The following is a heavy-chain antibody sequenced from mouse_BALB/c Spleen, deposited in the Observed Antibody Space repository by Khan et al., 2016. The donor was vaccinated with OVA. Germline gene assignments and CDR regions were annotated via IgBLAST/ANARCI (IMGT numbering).Heavy chain of an antibody. CDR1: GFSLTGYG. J-gene: IGHJ4*01. V-gene: IGHV2-6-7*01. Sequence: VQLLETGPGLVAPSQSLSITCTVSGFSLTGYGVNWVRQPPGKGLEWLGMIWGDGSTDYNSALKSRLSISKDNSKSQVFLKMNSLQTDDTARYXCARAYYGNYREAMDYWGQGTSVTVSS. CDR3: ARAYYGNYREAMDY. CDR2: IWGDGST. D-gene: IGHD2-10*01.